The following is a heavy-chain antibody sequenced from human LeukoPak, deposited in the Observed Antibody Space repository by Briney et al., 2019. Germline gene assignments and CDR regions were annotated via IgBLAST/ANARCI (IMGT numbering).Heavy chain of an antibody. CDR1: GGSFSGYY. V-gene: IGHV4-34*01. D-gene: IGHD3-10*01. CDR3: ARRDRGVKKGFDY. J-gene: IGHJ4*02. CDR2: INHSGST. Sequence: SETLPLTCAVYGGSFSGYYWSWIRQPPGKGLEWIGEINHSGSTNYNPSLKSRVTISVDTSKNQFSLKLSSVTAADTAVYYCARRDRGVKKGFDYWGQGTLVTVSS.